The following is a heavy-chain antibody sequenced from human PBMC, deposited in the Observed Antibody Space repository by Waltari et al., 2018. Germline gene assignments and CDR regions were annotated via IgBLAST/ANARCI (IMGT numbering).Heavy chain of an antibody. CDR2: INPDGSIT. CDR1: GFMFSSQW. D-gene: IGHD6-13*01. V-gene: IGHV3-74*01. CDR3: VMYSSTFLGDC. Sequence: EVQLVESGGGLVQPGGSLRLSCAASGFMFSSQWMHWVRQAPGKGLVSVSNINPDGSITRYADSVKGRFTISRDNAKNTLFLQMNSLRGEDTAVYYCVMYSSTFLGDCWGQGTLVNVSS. J-gene: IGHJ4*02.